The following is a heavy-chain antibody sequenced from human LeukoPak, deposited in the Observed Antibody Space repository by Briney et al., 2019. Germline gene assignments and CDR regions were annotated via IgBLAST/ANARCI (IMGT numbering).Heavy chain of an antibody. Sequence: GGSLRLSCAASGFTFSSYGMHWVRQAPGKGLEWVAVIWYDGSNKYYADSVKGRFTIPRDNSKNTLYLQMNSLRAEDTAVYYCAKDGGRAVAASYFDYWGQGTLVTVSS. CDR2: IWYDGSNK. J-gene: IGHJ4*02. D-gene: IGHD6-19*01. CDR3: AKDGGRAVAASYFDY. V-gene: IGHV3-33*06. CDR1: GFTFSSYG.